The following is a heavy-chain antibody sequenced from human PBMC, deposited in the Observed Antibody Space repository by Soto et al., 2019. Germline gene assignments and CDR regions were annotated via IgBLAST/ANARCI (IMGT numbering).Heavy chain of an antibody. CDR2: IYYSGST. CDR1: GGSISSYY. V-gene: IGHV4-59*12. D-gene: IGHD4-4*01. Sequence: SETLSLTCTVSGGSISSYYWSWIRQPPGKGLEWIGYIYYSGSTNYNPSLKSRVTISVDTSKNQFSLKLSSVTAADTAVYYCAREGRVTPEEDSSEIDYWGQGTLVTVSS. CDR3: AREGRVTPEEDSSEIDY. J-gene: IGHJ4*02.